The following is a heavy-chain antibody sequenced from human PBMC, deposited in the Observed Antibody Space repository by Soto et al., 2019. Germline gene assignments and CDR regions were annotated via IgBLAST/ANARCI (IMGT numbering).Heavy chain of an antibody. Sequence: ESGGGVVQPGRSLRLSCAASGFTFSSYAMHWVRQAPGKGLEWVAVISYDGSNKYYADSVKGRFTISRDNSKNTLYLQMNSLRAEDTAVYYCARDGAFLEWFPYGMDVWGQGTTVTVSS. CDR2: ISYDGSNK. J-gene: IGHJ6*02. CDR3: ARDGAFLEWFPYGMDV. CDR1: GFTFSSYA. D-gene: IGHD3-3*01. V-gene: IGHV3-30-3*01.